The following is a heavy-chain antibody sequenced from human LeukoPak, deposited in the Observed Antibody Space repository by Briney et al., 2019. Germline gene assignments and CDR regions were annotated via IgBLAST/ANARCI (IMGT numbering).Heavy chain of an antibody. CDR3: ARDTLSTYYDSSGYHQRKNAFDI. CDR2: ISYDGSNK. V-gene: IGHV3-30*04. Sequence: PGGSLRLSCAASGFTFSSYAMHWVRQAPGKGLEWVAVISYDGSNKYYADSGKGRFTISRDNSKNTLYLQMNSLRAEDTAVYYCARDTLSTYYDSSGYHQRKNAFDIWGQGTMVTVSS. CDR1: GFTFSSYA. J-gene: IGHJ3*02. D-gene: IGHD3-22*01.